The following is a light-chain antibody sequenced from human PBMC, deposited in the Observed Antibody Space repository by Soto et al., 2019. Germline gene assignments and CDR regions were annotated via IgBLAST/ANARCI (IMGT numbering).Light chain of an antibody. J-gene: IGLJ3*02. CDR2: RNN. V-gene: IGLV1-47*01. CDR1: RSNIGRNY. CDR3: AAWDDTLNGQV. Sequence: QSVLTQPHSASGTPGQRVSISCSGSRSNIGRNYVYWYQQLPGTAPKLLIQRNNERPSGVPDRFSGSKSGTSVSLAISGLRSEDEATYYCAAWDDTLNGQVFGGGTKVTVL.